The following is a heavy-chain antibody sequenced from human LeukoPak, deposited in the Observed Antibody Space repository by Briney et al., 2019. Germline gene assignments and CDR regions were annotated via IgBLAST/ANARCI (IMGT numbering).Heavy chain of an antibody. D-gene: IGHD7-27*01. Sequence: ASVKVSCKTPGDTFTGHYVHWVRQAPGQGLEWMGWINPDSGRAGSAQKFQGTVAMTRDTSLTTVYLELSRLRRDDTAVYFCARGPPQLGMHDPFDIWGQGTTVTVS. V-gene: IGHV1-2*02. CDR2: INPDSGRA. CDR1: GDTFTGHY. J-gene: IGHJ3*02. CDR3: ARGPPQLGMHDPFDI.